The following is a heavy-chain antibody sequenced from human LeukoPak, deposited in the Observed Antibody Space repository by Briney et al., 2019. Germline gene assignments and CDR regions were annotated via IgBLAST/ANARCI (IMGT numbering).Heavy chain of an antibody. CDR1: GGSISSGGYY. V-gene: IGHV4-31*03. Sequence: PSETLSLTCTVSGGSISSGGYYWSWIRQHPGKGLEWIGNIYYSGSTSYTPSLKSRATISVDTSKNQFSLKLSPVTAADTAVYYCARSNYDILTGYPNWFDPWGQGTLVTVSS. D-gene: IGHD3-9*01. J-gene: IGHJ5*02. CDR2: IYYSGST. CDR3: ARSNYDILTGYPNWFDP.